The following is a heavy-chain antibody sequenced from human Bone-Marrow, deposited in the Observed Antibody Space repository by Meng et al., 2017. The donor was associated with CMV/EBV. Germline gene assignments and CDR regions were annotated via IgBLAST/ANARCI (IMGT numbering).Heavy chain of an antibody. CDR2: IYPGDSDT. Sequence: GESLKISYKGSGYSFTSYWIGWVRQMPGKGLEWMGIIYPGDSDTRYSPSFQGQVPISADKSISTAYLQWSSLKASDTAMYYCARQLFWSGYYADYYFDYWGQGTLVTVSS. D-gene: IGHD3-3*01. CDR3: ARQLFWSGYYADYYFDY. CDR1: GYSFTSYW. V-gene: IGHV5-51*01. J-gene: IGHJ4*02.